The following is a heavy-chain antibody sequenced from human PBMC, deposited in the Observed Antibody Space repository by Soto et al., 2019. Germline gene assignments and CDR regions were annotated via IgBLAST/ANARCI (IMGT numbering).Heavy chain of an antibody. D-gene: IGHD6-13*01. Sequence: QVQLVQSGAEVKKPGSSVKVSCKASGGTFSSYTISWVRQAPGQGLEWMGRIIPILGIANYAQKFQGRVTITADKSTSTAYMELSSLRSEDTAAYYCARGTKAAGTVDYWGQGTLVTVSS. CDR2: IIPILGIA. CDR1: GGTFSSYT. CDR3: ARGTKAAGTVDY. V-gene: IGHV1-69*02. J-gene: IGHJ4*02.